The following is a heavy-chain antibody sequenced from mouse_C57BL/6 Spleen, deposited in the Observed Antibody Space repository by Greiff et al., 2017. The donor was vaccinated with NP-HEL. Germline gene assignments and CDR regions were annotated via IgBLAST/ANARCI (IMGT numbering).Heavy chain of an antibody. CDR3: ARSAITTRYFDV. V-gene: IGHV1-53*01. CDR2: INPSNGGT. J-gene: IGHJ1*03. CDR1: GYTFTSYW. D-gene: IGHD1-2*01. Sequence: QVQLQQSGTELVKPGASVKLSCKASGYTFTSYWMHWVKQRPGQGLEWIGNINPSNGGTNYNEKFKSKATLTVDKSSSTAYMQLSSLTSEDSAVYYGARSAITTRYFDVWGTGTTVTVSS.